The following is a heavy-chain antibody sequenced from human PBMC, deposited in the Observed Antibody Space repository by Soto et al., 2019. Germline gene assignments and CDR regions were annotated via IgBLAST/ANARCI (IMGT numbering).Heavy chain of an antibody. V-gene: IGHV3-48*03. J-gene: IGHJ6*02. Sequence: GGSLRLSCAASGFTFSSYEMNWVRQAPGKGLEWVSHISSSGSTIYYADSVKGRFTISRDNAKNSLYLQMNSLRAEDTAVYYCARDLGYCSSTSCYKTFYYGMDVWGQGTTVTVSS. CDR1: GFTFSSYE. CDR3: ARDLGYCSSTSCYKTFYYGMDV. D-gene: IGHD2-2*02. CDR2: ISSSGSTI.